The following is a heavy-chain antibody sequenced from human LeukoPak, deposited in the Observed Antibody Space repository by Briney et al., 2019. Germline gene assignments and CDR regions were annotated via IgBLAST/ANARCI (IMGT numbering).Heavy chain of an antibody. J-gene: IGHJ5*02. CDR1: GFTFTSSA. V-gene: IGHV1-58*02. CDR3: ARDHSIITPYSGSYPPPHWFDP. D-gene: IGHD1-26*01. CDR2: IVVGSGNT. Sequence: GAAVKVSCKASGFTFTSSAMQWVRQARGQRLEWIGWIVVGSGNTNYAQKFQGRVTMTTDTSTSTAYMELRSLRSDDTAVYYCARDHSIITPYSGSYPPPHWFDPWGQGTLVTVSS.